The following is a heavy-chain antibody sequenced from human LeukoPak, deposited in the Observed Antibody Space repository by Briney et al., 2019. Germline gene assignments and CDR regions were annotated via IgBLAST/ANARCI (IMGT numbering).Heavy chain of an antibody. D-gene: IGHD3-22*01. Sequence: SETLSLTCTVSGGSISGHYWSWIRQPPGKGLEWIGHFYYSGSTNYNPSLKSRVTISVDTSKNQFSLKLSSVTAADTAVYYCARVIDYYDSSGYCSYFDYWGQGTLVTVSS. CDR3: ARVIDYYDSSGYCSYFDY. CDR1: GGSISGHY. V-gene: IGHV4-59*11. CDR2: FYYSGST. J-gene: IGHJ4*02.